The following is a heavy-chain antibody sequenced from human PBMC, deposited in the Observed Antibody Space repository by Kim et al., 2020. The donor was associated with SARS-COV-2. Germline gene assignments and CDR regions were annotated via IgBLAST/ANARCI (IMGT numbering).Heavy chain of an antibody. CDR2: ISSYNGNT. Sequence: ASVKVSCKASGYTFTSYGISWVRQAPGQGLEWMGWISSYNGNTNYAQKLQGRVTMTTDTSTSTAYMELRSLRSDDTAVYYCARTGIAAAGAYYYGMDVWGQGTTVTVSS. D-gene: IGHD6-13*01. V-gene: IGHV1-18*01. J-gene: IGHJ6*02. CDR1: GYTFTSYG. CDR3: ARTGIAAAGAYYYGMDV.